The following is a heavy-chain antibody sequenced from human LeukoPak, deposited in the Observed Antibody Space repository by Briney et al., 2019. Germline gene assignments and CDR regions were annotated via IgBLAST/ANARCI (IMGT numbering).Heavy chain of an antibody. CDR2: ISSSSSYI. CDR1: GFTFSSYS. V-gene: IGHV3-21*01. D-gene: IGHD3-3*01. CDR3: ARGYYDFWSGYYSYAFDI. Sequence: GGSPRLSCAASGFTFSSYSMNWVRQAPGKGLEWVSSISSSSSYIYYADSVKGRFTISRDNAKNSLYLQMNSLRAEDTAVYYCARGYYDFWSGYYSYAFDIWGQGTMVTVSS. J-gene: IGHJ3*02.